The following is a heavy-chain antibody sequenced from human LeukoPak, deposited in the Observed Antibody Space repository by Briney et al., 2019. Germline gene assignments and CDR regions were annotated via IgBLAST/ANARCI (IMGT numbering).Heavy chain of an antibody. J-gene: IGHJ5*02. CDR1: GFTFNTYN. Sequence: GGSLRLSCAASGFTFNTYNMNWVRQAPGKGLEWISYISSSGSTIYYADSVRGRFTISRDNAKNSLYLQMNSLRAGDTAVYYCARGKRYSSSWFYNRFDPWGQGTLVTVSS. CDR2: ISSSGSTI. D-gene: IGHD6-13*01. CDR3: ARGKRYSSSWFYNRFDP. V-gene: IGHV3-48*04.